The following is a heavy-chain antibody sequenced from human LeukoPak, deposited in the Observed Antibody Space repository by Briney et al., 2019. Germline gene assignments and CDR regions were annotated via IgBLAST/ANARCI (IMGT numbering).Heavy chain of an antibody. CDR1: GYSISSGYY. J-gene: IGHJ4*02. CDR2: IYHSGRT. D-gene: IGHD6-19*01. CDR3: ARLYSSGWY. V-gene: IGHV4-38-2*02. Sequence: SETLSLTCTVSGYSISSGYYWGWIRQPPGKGLEWIGSIYHSGRTFYNPSLKSRVTISVDTSKNQFSLKLTSVTAADTAVYYCARLYSSGWYWGQGTLVTVSS.